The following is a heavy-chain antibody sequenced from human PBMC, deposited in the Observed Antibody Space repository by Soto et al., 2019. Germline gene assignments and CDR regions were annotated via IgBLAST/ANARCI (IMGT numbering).Heavy chain of an antibody. CDR2: IYYSGST. CDR1: GGSISSSSYY. CDR3: ARHGITMVRGVITHFDY. J-gene: IGHJ4*02. V-gene: IGHV4-39*01. D-gene: IGHD3-10*01. Sequence: SETLSLTCTVSGGSISSSSYYWGWIRQPPGKGLEWIGSIYYSGSTYYNPSLKSRVTISVDTSKNQFSLKLSSVTAADTAVYYCARHGITMVRGVITHFDYWGQGTLVTVS.